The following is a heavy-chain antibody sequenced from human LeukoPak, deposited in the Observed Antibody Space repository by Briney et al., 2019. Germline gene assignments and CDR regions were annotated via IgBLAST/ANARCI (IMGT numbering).Heavy chain of an antibody. D-gene: IGHD3-10*01. Sequence: PSETLSLTCTVSGGSISSGSYYWSWIRQPAGKGLEWIGRIYTSGSTNYNPSLKSRVTISVDTSKNQFSLKLSSVTAADTAVYYCARDSYGSGTHLRHYYYYYMDVWGKGTTVTISS. CDR1: GGSISSGSYY. J-gene: IGHJ6*03. V-gene: IGHV4-61*02. CDR2: IYTSGST. CDR3: ARDSYGSGTHLRHYYYYYMDV.